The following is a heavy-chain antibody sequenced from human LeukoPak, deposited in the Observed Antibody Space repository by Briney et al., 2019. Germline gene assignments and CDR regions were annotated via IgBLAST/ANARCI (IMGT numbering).Heavy chain of an antibody. J-gene: IGHJ3*02. CDR3: ATGGYYYDSSRWGAFDI. D-gene: IGHD3-22*01. Sequence: ASVKVSCKVSGYTLTGLSMHWVRQAPGKGLEWMGGFDPEDGETIYAQKFQGRVTMTEDTSTDTAYMELSSLRSEDTAVYYCATGGYYYDSSRWGAFDIWGQGTMVTVSS. V-gene: IGHV1-24*01. CDR2: FDPEDGET. CDR1: GYTLTGLS.